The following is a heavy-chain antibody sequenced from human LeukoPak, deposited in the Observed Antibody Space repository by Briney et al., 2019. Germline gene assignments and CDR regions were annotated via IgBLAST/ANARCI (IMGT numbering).Heavy chain of an antibody. CDR1: GFTVSSNY. V-gene: IGHV3-66*01. CDR3: ARGPLAVLDYYYYGMDV. J-gene: IGHJ6*02. CDR2: IYSGGST. Sequence: GSLRLSCAASGFTVSSNYMSWVRQAPGNGLEWVSVIYSGGSTYYADSVKGRFTISRDNSKNTLYLQMNSLRAEDTAVYYCARGPLAVLDYYYYGMDVWGQGTTVTVSS. D-gene: IGHD2-8*02.